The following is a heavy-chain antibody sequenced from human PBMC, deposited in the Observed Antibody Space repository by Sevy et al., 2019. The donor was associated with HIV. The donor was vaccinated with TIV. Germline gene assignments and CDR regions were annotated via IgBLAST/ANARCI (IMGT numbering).Heavy chain of an antibody. D-gene: IGHD7-27*01. CDR1: GFTFDDYT. J-gene: IGHJ4*02. CDR2: ISWDGRGK. CDR3: ARHSVGFRALNGEGFD. Sequence: RGCLRLSCAASGFTFDDYTMHWVRQAPGKGLEGVSLISWDGRGKFYADSVRGRFTISRDNSKNSLFLQMNSLRTEDTALYYCARHSVGFRALNGEGFDWGQGTQVTVSS. V-gene: IGHV3-43*01.